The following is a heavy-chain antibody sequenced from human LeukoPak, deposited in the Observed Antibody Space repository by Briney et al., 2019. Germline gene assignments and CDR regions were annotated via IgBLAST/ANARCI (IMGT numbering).Heavy chain of an antibody. CDR2: ISWNSGSI. V-gene: IGHV3-9*01. D-gene: IGHD3-9*01. CDR1: GFTFDDYA. CDR3: AKDNVNYDILTGGSAFDI. Sequence: GRSLRLSCAASGFTFDDYAMHWVRQAPGKGLEWVSGISWNSGSIGYADSVKGRFAISRDNAKNSLYLQMNSLRAEDTALYYCAKDNVNYDILTGGSAFDIWGQGTMVTVSS. J-gene: IGHJ3*02.